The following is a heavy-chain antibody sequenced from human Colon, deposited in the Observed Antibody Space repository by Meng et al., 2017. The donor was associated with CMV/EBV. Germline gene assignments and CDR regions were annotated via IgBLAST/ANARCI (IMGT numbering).Heavy chain of an antibody. CDR3: VRDDRTTYLFDY. Sequence: GESLKISCEASGFTFSYAWMSWVRQAPGKGLEWVANINKDGSEEHYVDSVKGRLTISRDNAKNLLYLQMNSLRAEDTAVYYCVRDDRTTYLFDYWGQGTLVTVSS. CDR1: GFTFSYAW. J-gene: IGHJ4*02. CDR2: INKDGSEE. D-gene: IGHD1-7*01. V-gene: IGHV3-7*01.